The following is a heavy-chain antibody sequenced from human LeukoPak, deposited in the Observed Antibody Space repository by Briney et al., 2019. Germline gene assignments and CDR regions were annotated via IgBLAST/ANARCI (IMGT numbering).Heavy chain of an antibody. D-gene: IGHD3-10*01. J-gene: IGHJ4*02. Sequence: SETLSLTCTVSGGSISSYYWTWIRQPPGKGLEWIGYIHYSGSTNYNTSLKSRVTMSVDTSKNQFSLKLTSVTAADTAVYYCARLRSSQYYFDYWGQGTLVTVSS. CDR3: ARLRSSQYYFDY. V-gene: IGHV4-59*08. CDR1: GGSISSYY. CDR2: IHYSGST.